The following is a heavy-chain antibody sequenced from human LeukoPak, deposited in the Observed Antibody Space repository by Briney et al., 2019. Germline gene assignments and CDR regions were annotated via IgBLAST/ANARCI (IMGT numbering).Heavy chain of an antibody. CDR3: ARGPDDSSGYYYYYGMDV. Sequence: GGSLRLSCAASGFTVSSNYMSWVRQAPGKGLEWVSVIYSGGSTYYADSVKGRFTISRDNSKNTLYLQMNSLRAEDTAVYYCARGPDDSSGYYYYYGMDVWGQGTTVTVSS. J-gene: IGHJ6*02. D-gene: IGHD3-22*01. V-gene: IGHV3-66*01. CDR2: IYSGGST. CDR1: GFTVSSNY.